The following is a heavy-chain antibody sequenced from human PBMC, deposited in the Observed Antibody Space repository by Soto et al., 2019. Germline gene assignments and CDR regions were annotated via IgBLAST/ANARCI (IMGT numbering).Heavy chain of an antibody. J-gene: IGHJ4*02. CDR1: GYSFTSYA. CDR3: ARVSGYYYWAE. Sequence: QVQLVQSGDEVKKPGASVKVSCKASGYSFTSYAMNWVRQAPGQRLEWMGWINAGNGNTKYSQKFQGRVTITRDTSASTAYMELSSLRSEDTAMYYCARVSGYYYWAEWGQGPLVTVSS. CDR2: INAGNGNT. D-gene: IGHD3-22*01. V-gene: IGHV1-3*01.